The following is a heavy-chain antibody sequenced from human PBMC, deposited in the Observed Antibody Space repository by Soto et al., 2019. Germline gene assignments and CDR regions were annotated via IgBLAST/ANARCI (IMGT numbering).Heavy chain of an antibody. CDR1: VCIVSSHA. Sequence: EVQVLESGGGLVQPGGSLRLSCEFSVCIVSSHAMTWIRQAPGKGPKWVSTVTADGGTYYADSVKGRFAMFRDTSENTVSLQMNRLGAEDTPAYYCAPNVSCSGGSCQYDAFAILVQGTMVNVSS. CDR2: VTADGGT. V-gene: IGHV3-23*01. J-gene: IGHJ3*02. D-gene: IGHD2-15*01. CDR3: APNVSCSGGSCQYDAFAI.